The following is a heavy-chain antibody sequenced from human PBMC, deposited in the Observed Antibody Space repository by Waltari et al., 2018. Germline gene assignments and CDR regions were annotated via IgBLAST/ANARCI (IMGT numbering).Heavy chain of an antibody. V-gene: IGHV4-39*07. Sequence: QLQLQESGPGLVKPSETLSLTCTVSGGSISSSSYYWGWIRQPPGKGLEWIGSIYYSGSTYYNPSLKSRVTISVDTSKNQFSLKLSSVTAADTAVYYCARFNYYDSSGYPYYFDYWGQGTLVTVSS. CDR2: IYYSGST. D-gene: IGHD3-22*01. CDR1: GGSISSSSYY. J-gene: IGHJ4*02. CDR3: ARFNYYDSSGYPYYFDY.